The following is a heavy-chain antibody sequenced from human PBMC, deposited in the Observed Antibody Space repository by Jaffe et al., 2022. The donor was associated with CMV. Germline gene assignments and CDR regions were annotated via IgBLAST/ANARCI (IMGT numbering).Heavy chain of an antibody. CDR1: GYTFTSYG. Sequence: QVQLVQSGAEVKKPGASVKVSCKASGYTFTSYGISWVRQAPGQGLEWMGWISAYNGNTNYAQKLQGRVTMTTDTSTSTAYMELRSLRSDDTAVYYCARGALLWFGESWGKTLYFQHWGQGTLVTVSS. J-gene: IGHJ1*01. CDR2: ISAYNGNT. V-gene: IGHV1-18*01. CDR3: ARGALLWFGESWGKTLYFQH. D-gene: IGHD3-10*01.